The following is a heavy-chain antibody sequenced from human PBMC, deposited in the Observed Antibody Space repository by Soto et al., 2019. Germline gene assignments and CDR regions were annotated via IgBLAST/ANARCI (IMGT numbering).Heavy chain of an antibody. CDR2: INAGDGNT. Sequence: GASVKVSCKASGYTFTSYAMHWVRQAPGQRLEWIGWINAGDGNTKYSQKFQGRVTITRDTSASTAYMELSSLRSEDTAVYYCASWHGLQEWLVDDYWGQGTLVTVSS. CDR3: ASWHGLQEWLVDDY. J-gene: IGHJ4*02. V-gene: IGHV1-3*01. CDR1: GYTFTSYA. D-gene: IGHD6-19*01.